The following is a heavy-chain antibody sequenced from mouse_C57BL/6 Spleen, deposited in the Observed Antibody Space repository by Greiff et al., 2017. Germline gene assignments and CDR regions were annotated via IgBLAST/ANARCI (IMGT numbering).Heavy chain of an antibody. J-gene: IGHJ2*01. Sequence: EVQLQQSGPELVKPGASVKISCKASGYTFTDYYMNWVKQSHGKSLEWIGDINPNNGGTSYNQKFKGKATLTVDKSSSTAYMELRSLTSEDSAVYYGARGTTRGGYYFDYWGQGTTLTVSS. D-gene: IGHD1-1*01. CDR2: INPNNGGT. V-gene: IGHV1-26*01. CDR3: ARGTTRGGYYFDY. CDR1: GYTFTDYY.